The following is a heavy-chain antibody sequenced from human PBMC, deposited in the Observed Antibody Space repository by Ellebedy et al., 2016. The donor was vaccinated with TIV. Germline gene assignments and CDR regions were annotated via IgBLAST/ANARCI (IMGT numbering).Heavy chain of an antibody. CDR2: IYSAGNT. D-gene: IGHD2-21*01. J-gene: IGHJ4*02. V-gene: IGHV3-53*01. CDR3: ARVDWGLAFDY. Sequence: GGSLRLSCAVSGFSLSSNYMSWVRQAPGKGLEWVSIIYSAGNTYYADSVKGRFTISRDTSKNTVFLQMNSLRAEDTAVYYCARVDWGLAFDYWGRGTLVTVSS. CDR1: GFSLSSNY.